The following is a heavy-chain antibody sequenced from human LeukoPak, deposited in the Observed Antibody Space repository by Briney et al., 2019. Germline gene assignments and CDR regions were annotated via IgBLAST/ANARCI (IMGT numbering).Heavy chain of an antibody. CDR3: ATDPSGDYFDY. J-gene: IGHJ4*02. D-gene: IGHD3-10*01. CDR2: ISGSGGST. Sequence: GGSLRLSSAASGFTFSSYAMSWVRQAPGKGLEWVSAISGSGGSTYYADSVKGRFTISRDNSKNTLYLQMNSLRAEDTAVYYCATDPSGDYFDYWGQGTLVTVSS. V-gene: IGHV3-23*01. CDR1: GFTFSSYA.